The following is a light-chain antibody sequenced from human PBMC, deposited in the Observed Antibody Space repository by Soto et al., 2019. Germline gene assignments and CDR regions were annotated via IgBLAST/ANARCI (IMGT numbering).Light chain of an antibody. Sequence: QSALTQPASVSGSPGRSVTISCTGSSSDIGGFNYVSWYQHLPGRAPKLIIYDVTNRPSGISYRFSASKPGGTASLTISGLQAEDEGYYYCTSYSSSTTHVVFGGGTKLTVL. CDR3: TSYSSSTTHVV. CDR1: SSDIGGFNY. CDR2: DVT. J-gene: IGLJ2*01. V-gene: IGLV2-14*03.